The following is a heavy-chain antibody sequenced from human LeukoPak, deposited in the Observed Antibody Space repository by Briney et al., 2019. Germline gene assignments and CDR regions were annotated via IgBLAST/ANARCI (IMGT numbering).Heavy chain of an antibody. CDR3: ARGLGLRLFDY. Sequence: PSETLSLTCADYGGSFSGYYWSWIRQPPGKGLEWIGEIKHSGSTNYNPSLKSRVTISVDTSKNQFSLKLSSVTVADTAVYYCARGLGLRLFDYWGQGTLVTVSS. CDR1: GGSFSGYY. D-gene: IGHD4-17*01. J-gene: IGHJ4*02. V-gene: IGHV4-34*01. CDR2: IKHSGST.